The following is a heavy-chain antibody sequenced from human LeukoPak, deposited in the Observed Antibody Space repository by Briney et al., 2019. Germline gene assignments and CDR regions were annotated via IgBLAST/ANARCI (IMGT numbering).Heavy chain of an antibody. CDR2: IRSKAYGGTT. CDR1: GFTFGDYA. J-gene: IGHJ3*02. V-gene: IGHV3-49*03. D-gene: IGHD3-22*01. Sequence: GGSPRLSCSASGFTFGDYAMSWFRQAPGKGLEWVGFIRSKAYGGTTEYAASVKGRFTISRDDSKSIAYLQMNSLKTEDTAVYFCTRDPDYDSSGYYPQADAFDTWGQGTLVTVSS. CDR3: TRDPDYDSSGYYPQADAFDT.